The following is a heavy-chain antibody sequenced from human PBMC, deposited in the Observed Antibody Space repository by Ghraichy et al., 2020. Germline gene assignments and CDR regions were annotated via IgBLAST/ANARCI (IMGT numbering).Heavy chain of an antibody. CDR1: GFPFSNYW. V-gene: IGHV3-7*03. D-gene: IGHD2-2*01. J-gene: IGHJ4*02. CDR2: INQGGNDK. Sequence: GGSLRLSCAASGFPFSNYWMSWVRQAPGKGLEWVASINQGGNDKYYVDSVRGRFTISRDNAKNSQFLEMNSLIAEDTAVYYCVRYCSCTRCQAQLNPWYYWGQGTLVTVSS. CDR3: VRYCSCTRCQAQLNPWYY.